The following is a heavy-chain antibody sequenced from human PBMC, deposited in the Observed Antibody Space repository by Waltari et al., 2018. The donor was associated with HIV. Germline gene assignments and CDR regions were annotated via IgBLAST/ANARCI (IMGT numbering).Heavy chain of an antibody. V-gene: IGHV4-39*01. J-gene: IGHJ4*02. D-gene: IGHD2-15*01. Sequence: QLQLQESGPGLVKPSETLSLTCTVSGGSISSSSYYWGWIRQPPGKGLEWIGSIYYSGIPYYNPYLKSRVTISVDTSKNQFSLKLSSVTAADAAVYYCARAVQGYCSGGSCENYFDYWGQGTLVTVSS. CDR3: ARAVQGYCSGGSCENYFDY. CDR2: IYYSGIP. CDR1: GGSISSSSYY.